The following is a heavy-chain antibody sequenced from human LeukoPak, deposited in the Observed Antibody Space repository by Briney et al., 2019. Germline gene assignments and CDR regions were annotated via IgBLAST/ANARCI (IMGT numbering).Heavy chain of an antibody. D-gene: IGHD1/OR15-1a*01. Sequence: QPGGSLRLSCAASGFTFSSYGMHWVRQAPGKGLEWVAVISYDGSNKYYADSVKGRFTISRDNAMNTLYLQMNSLRAEDTAVYYCATAGNNRFDNWGQGTLVTVSS. CDR2: ISYDGSNK. V-gene: IGHV3-30*03. J-gene: IGHJ4*02. CDR1: GFTFSSYG. CDR3: ATAGNNRFDN.